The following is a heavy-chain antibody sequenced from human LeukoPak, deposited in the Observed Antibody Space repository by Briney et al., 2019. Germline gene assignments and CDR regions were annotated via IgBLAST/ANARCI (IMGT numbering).Heavy chain of an antibody. Sequence: SETLSLTCTVSGGSISSYYWSWIRQPPGKGLEWLGHIYYSGSTNYNPSLKSRVTISVDTSKNQFSLKLSSVTAADTAVYYCARGDHSSSWYHYYYYYYMDVWGKGTTVTISS. CDR2: IYYSGST. CDR1: GGSISSYY. J-gene: IGHJ6*03. CDR3: ARGDHSSSWYHYYYYYYMDV. D-gene: IGHD6-13*01. V-gene: IGHV4-59*01.